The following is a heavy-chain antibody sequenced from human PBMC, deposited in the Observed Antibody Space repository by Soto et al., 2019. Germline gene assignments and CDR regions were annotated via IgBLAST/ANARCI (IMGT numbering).Heavy chain of an antibody. CDR3: ARHRCSSTSCYTFGAFDI. CDR1: GGSISSSSYY. CDR2: IYYSGST. J-gene: IGHJ3*02. Sequence: QLQLQESGPGLVKPSETLSLTCTVSGGSISSSSYYWGWIRQPPGKGLEWIGSIYYSGSTYYNPSLKSRVTISVDTSKNQFSLKLSSVTAADTAVYYCARHRCSSTSCYTFGAFDIWGQGTMVTVSS. V-gene: IGHV4-39*01. D-gene: IGHD2-2*02.